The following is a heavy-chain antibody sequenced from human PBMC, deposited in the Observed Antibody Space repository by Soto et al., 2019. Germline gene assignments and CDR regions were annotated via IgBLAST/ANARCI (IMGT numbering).Heavy chain of an antibody. CDR2: FYYSGST. Sequence: QLQLQESGPGVVKSSESLSLTCTVSGGSISSSSYYWGWIRQPPGKGLEWIGSFYYSGSTYYYTSLKSGVTISGDTSENQISLKLRSVTAADTAVYYCARQVVDGTVTGTGSFDYWGQGTLVTVSS. CDR3: ARQVVDGTVTGTGSFDY. V-gene: IGHV4-39*01. J-gene: IGHJ4*02. D-gene: IGHD3-10*01. CDR1: GGSISSSSYY.